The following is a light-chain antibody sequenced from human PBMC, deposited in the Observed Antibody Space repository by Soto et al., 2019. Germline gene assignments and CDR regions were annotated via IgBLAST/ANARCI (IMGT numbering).Light chain of an antibody. CDR1: QSLVYSDGNTY. V-gene: IGKV2-30*01. CDR3: MQGTRWPPWT. J-gene: IGKJ1*01. Sequence: DVVMTQSPLSLPVILGQPASISCRSSQSLVYSDGNTYLSWFQQRPGQSPRRLIHEVSNRDCVVPDRFSGSGSGADFTLKISRVEAEDVGVYYCMQGTRWPPWTFGQGTKVEIK. CDR2: EVS.